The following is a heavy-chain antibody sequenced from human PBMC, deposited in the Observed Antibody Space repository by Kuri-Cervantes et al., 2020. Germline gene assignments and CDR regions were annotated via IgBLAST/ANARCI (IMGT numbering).Heavy chain of an antibody. V-gene: IGHV4-30-4*01. CDR2: IYYSGST. Sequence: SCTVSGGSISSGDYYWSWIRQPPGKGLEWIGYIYYSGSTYYNPSLKSRVTISVDTSKNQFSLKLSSVTAADTAVYYCARGRGGVVPAANADYWGQGTLVTVSS. CDR3: ARGRGGVVPAANADY. D-gene: IGHD2-2*01. CDR1: GGSISSGDYY. J-gene: IGHJ4*02.